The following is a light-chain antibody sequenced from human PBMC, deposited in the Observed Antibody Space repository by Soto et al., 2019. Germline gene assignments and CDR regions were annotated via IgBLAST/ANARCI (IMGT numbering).Light chain of an antibody. Sequence: QSALTQPRSVSGPPGQSVSISCSGTSSDVGTYNYVSWYQQHPGKAPKLMIYEVSYRPSGVSDRFSGSRSGNTASLTISGLQAEDESDYYCSSYTSSTTWVFGGGTKLTVL. V-gene: IGLV2-14*01. CDR1: SSDVGTYNY. J-gene: IGLJ3*02. CDR3: SSYTSSTTWV. CDR2: EVS.